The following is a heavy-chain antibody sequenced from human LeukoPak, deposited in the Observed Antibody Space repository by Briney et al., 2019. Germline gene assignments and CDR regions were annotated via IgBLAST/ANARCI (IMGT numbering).Heavy chain of an antibody. D-gene: IGHD3-22*01. Sequence: PGGSLRLSCAASGFTFDDYGMSWVRQAPGKGLEWVSGIDRNGDSTGYADSVEGRFTISRDNAKNSLYLQMDSLRAEDTAVYYCAKDGYYDSSGPFDYWGQGTLVTVSS. CDR1: GFTFDDYG. CDR3: AKDGYYDSSGPFDY. V-gene: IGHV3-20*04. J-gene: IGHJ4*02. CDR2: IDRNGDST.